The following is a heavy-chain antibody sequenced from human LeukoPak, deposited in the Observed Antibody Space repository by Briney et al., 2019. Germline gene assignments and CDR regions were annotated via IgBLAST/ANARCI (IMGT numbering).Heavy chain of an antibody. V-gene: IGHV3-74*01. Sequence: PGGSLRLSCAASGLTFIKYWMHWVRQVPGKGLVWVSRIKGDATSTIYADSVKGRFTISRDNAKNTIYLQMDSLRSDDTAVYYCARETKLEWLLIFDYWGQGTLVTVSS. CDR2: IKGDATST. CDR3: ARETKLEWLLIFDY. D-gene: IGHD3-3*01. J-gene: IGHJ4*02. CDR1: GLTFIKYW.